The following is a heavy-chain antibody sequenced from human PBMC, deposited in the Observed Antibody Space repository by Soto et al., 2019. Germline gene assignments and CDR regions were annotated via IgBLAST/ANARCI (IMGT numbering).Heavy chain of an antibody. D-gene: IGHD6-19*01. V-gene: IGHV3-30-3*01. CDR2: ISYDGSNK. Sequence: GGSLRLSCAASGFTFSSYAMHWVRQAPGKGLEWVAVISYDGSNKYYADSVKGRFTISRDNSKNTLYLQMNSLRAEDTAVYYCARDAIAVAGSSGFQHWRQGTLVTVSS. CDR3: ARDAIAVAGSSGFQH. CDR1: GFTFSSYA. J-gene: IGHJ1*01.